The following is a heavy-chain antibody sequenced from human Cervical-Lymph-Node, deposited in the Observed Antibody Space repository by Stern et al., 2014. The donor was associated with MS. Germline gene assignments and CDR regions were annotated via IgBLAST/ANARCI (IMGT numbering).Heavy chain of an antibody. CDR2: ISPSSGTT. CDR3: TRDIAGAATGFDF. Sequence: QLVQSGAAVKKPGTSVQVSCKASGYTPSNHYIHWVRQAPGQGLEWLGIISPSSGTTTFAQKFQGRLTMTRDTSTSTFYMDLSSLRSEDTAVYFCTRDIAGAATGFDFWGQGTLVTVSS. CDR1: GYTPSNHY. V-gene: IGHV1-46*01. D-gene: IGHD4/OR15-4a*01. J-gene: IGHJ4*02.